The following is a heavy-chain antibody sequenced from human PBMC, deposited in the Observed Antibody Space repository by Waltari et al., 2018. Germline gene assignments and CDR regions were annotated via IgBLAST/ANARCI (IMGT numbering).Heavy chain of an antibody. CDR1: GFTFRNYP. J-gene: IGHJ5*02. CDR3: AREVSRDCRFDP. D-gene: IGHD2-21*02. CDR2: RVRDGINE. V-gene: IGHV3-30*01. Sequence: QVEVVESGGGVVQPGRSLRLSCAASGFTFRNYPMHWVRQAPGKGLEWVAVRVRDGINEHNADSVEGRFTISRDDSKNTLYLQMNSLSVEDTAVYYCAREVSRDCRFDPWGQGTLVTVSS.